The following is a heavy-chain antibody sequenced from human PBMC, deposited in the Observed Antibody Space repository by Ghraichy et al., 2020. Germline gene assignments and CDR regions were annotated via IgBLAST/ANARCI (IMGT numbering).Heavy chain of an antibody. V-gene: IGHV6-1*01. CDR3: ARGLLGWFDP. J-gene: IGHJ5*02. D-gene: IGHD5-18*01. Sequence: SQTLSLTCAISGDSVSTNSDAWNWIRQSPSRGLEWLGRTYYRSKWYNDYAVSVKSRIIINPDTSNNQFSLQLNSVTPEDMAVYYCARGLLGWFDPWGQGTLVTVSS. CDR2: TYYRSKWYN. CDR1: GDSVSTNSDA.